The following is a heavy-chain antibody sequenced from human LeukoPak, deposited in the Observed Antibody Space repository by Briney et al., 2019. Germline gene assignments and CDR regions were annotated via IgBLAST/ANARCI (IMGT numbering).Heavy chain of an antibody. CDR3: ARGPGRWELSHFDY. CDR1: GFTFSSYW. V-gene: IGHV3-7*03. CDR2: IKQDGSEK. Sequence: GGSLRLSCAASGFTFSSYWMSWVRQAPGKGLEWVANIKQDGSEKYYVDSVKGRFTISRDNAKNSLYLQMNSLRAEDTAVYYCARGPGRWELSHFDYWGQGTLVTVSS. J-gene: IGHJ4*02. D-gene: IGHD1-26*01.